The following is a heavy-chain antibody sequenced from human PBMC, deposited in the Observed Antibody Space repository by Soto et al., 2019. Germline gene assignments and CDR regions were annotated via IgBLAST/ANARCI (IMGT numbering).Heavy chain of an antibody. D-gene: IGHD2-2*01. V-gene: IGHV3-7*01. CDR3: ARDGVCRGIGCYLGFDYFDS. CDR1: GFTFSHYW. J-gene: IGHJ4*02. Sequence: GGSLRLSCAASGFTFSHYWMSWVRQAPGKGLEWVANIKQDGTEKYYVDSVKGRFTISRDNAKNSLYLQMNSLRAEDTAEYYCARDGVCRGIGCYLGFDYFDSWGQGTPVT. CDR2: IKQDGTEK.